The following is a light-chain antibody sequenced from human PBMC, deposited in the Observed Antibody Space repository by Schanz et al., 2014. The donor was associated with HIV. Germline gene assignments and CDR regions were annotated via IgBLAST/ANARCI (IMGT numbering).Light chain of an antibody. Sequence: QSVLTQPASVSGSPGQSITISCTGTSSDIGGYKYVSWYQHHPGKAPKLLIFDVDNRPSGVSHRFSAYKSGNTASLTISGLQAEDEADYYCCSYAGSSTLVFGGGTKLTVL. J-gene: IGLJ2*01. CDR2: DVD. V-gene: IGLV2-14*03. CDR3: CSYAGSSTLV. CDR1: SSDIGGYKY.